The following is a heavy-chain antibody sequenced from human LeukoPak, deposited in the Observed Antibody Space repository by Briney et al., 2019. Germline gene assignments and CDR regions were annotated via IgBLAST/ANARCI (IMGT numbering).Heavy chain of an antibody. CDR3: ARGPRDTSGWWGWFDT. Sequence: SQTLSLTCAISGDSVSTNSGTWDWIRQSPSRGLEWLGRTYFRSKWYTDYAASVRSRISISPDTSKNQVSLNLNSVTPEDTAVYYCARGPRDTSGWWGWFDTWGQGNLVSVSS. J-gene: IGHJ5*02. CDR2: TYFRSKWYT. D-gene: IGHD6-19*01. CDR1: GDSVSTNSGT. V-gene: IGHV6-1*01.